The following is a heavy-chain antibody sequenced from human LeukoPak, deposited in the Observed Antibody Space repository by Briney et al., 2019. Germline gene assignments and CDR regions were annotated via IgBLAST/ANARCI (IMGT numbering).Heavy chain of an antibody. CDR1: GGSFSGYY. Sequence: PSETLSLTCAVYGGSFSGYYWSWIRQPPGKGLEWTGEINHSGSTNYNPSLKSRVTISVDTSKNQFSLKLSSVTAADTAVYYCARVFPALDAFDIWGQGTMVTVSS. J-gene: IGHJ3*02. CDR2: INHSGST. V-gene: IGHV4-34*01. D-gene: IGHD3-9*01. CDR3: ARVFPALDAFDI.